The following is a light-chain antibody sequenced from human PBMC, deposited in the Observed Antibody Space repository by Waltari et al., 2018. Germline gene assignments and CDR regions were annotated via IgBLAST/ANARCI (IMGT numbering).Light chain of an antibody. J-gene: IGLJ1*01. Sequence: QSALTQPPSASGSPGQSVTISCTGTSSDVGGHNYDSWYQQHPGKAPKLMIYEVSTRPSGVPDRFSGSKSGNTASLTVSGLQAEDEADYYCSSYAGSLYVFGTGTKVTVL. CDR3: SSYAGSLYV. CDR1: SSDVGGHNY. CDR2: EVS. V-gene: IGLV2-8*01.